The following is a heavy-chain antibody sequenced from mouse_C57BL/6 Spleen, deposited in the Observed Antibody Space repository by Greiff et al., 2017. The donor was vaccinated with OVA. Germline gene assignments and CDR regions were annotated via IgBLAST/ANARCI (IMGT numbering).Heavy chain of an antibody. Sequence: QVQLQQPGAELVKPGASVKLSCKASGYTFTSYWMHWVKQRPGQGLEWIGMIHPNSGSTNYNEKFKSKATLTVDKSSSTAYMQLSSLTSEDSAVYDCARGVYYYGSFYYCDYWGQGTTLTVSS. CDR1: GYTFTSYW. J-gene: IGHJ2*01. V-gene: IGHV1-64*01. CDR3: ARGVYYYGSFYYCDY. CDR2: IHPNSGST. D-gene: IGHD1-1*01.